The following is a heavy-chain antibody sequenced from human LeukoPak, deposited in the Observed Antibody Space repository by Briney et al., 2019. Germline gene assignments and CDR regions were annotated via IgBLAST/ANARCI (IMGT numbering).Heavy chain of an antibody. J-gene: IGHJ4*02. CDR1: GGSISSYY. V-gene: IGHV4-59*01. CDR3: ARTQITIFGVATIDY. D-gene: IGHD3-3*01. Sequence: PSETLSLTCTVSGGSISSYYWSWIWQPPGKGLEWIGYIYYSGSTNYNPSLKSRVTISVDTSKNQFSLKLSSVTAADTAVYYCARTQITIFGVATIDYWGQGTLVTVSS. CDR2: IYYSGST.